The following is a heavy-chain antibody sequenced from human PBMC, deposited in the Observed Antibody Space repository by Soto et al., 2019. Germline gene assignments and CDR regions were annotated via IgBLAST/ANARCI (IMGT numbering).Heavy chain of an antibody. CDR1: GFSLSTSGMC. CDR3: ARLIAVAGAGYYYGMDV. Sequence: GSGPTLVNPTQTLTLTCTFSGFSLSTSGMCVSWIRQPPGKALEWLARIDWDDDKYYSTSLKTRLTISKDTSKNQVVLTMTNMDPVDTATYYCARLIAVAGAGYYYGMDVWGQGTTVTVSS. J-gene: IGHJ6*02. V-gene: IGHV2-70*11. CDR2: IDWDDDK. D-gene: IGHD6-19*01.